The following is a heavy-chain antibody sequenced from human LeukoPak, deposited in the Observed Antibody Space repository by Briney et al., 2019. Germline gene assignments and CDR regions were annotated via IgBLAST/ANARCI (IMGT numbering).Heavy chain of an antibody. CDR2: IKDSGVST. CDR3: ATLPNYSYGHPYYFDS. Sequence: GGSLRLSCAASGFTFRNYGINWVRQAPGKGLEWVAGIKDSGVSTYYADSVKGRFTISRDNSKNTLYLQMNSLRAEDTAVYYCATLPNYSYGHPYYFDSWGQGTLVTVSS. D-gene: IGHD5-18*01. J-gene: IGHJ4*02. CDR1: GFTFRNYG. V-gene: IGHV3-23*01.